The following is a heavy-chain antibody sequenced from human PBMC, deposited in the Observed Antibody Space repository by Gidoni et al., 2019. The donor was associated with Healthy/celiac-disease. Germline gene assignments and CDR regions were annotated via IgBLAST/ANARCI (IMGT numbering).Heavy chain of an antibody. CDR3: ARPPGTGYYYYGMDV. Sequence: QVQLQQWGAGLLKPSEPLSLTCAVYGGSFSGYYWSWIRQPPGKGLEWIGEINHSGSTNYNPSLKSRVTISVDTSKNQFSLKLSSVTAADTAVYYCARPPGTGYYYYGMDVWGQGTTVTVSS. V-gene: IGHV4-34*01. D-gene: IGHD1-1*01. CDR1: GGSFSGYY. CDR2: INHSGST. J-gene: IGHJ6*02.